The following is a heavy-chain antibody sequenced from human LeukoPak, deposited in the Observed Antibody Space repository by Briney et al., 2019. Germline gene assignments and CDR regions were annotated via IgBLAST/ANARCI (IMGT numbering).Heavy chain of an antibody. Sequence: GGSLRLSCTASGFTFSSYEMNWVRRAPGKGLGGVSYISSSGGTIHYADSVKGRFTISRDNAKNSLSLQVNSLRAEDTAVYYCARSGLEWELSWGQGTLVTVSS. CDR2: ISSSGGTI. D-gene: IGHD1-26*01. CDR1: GFTFSSYE. V-gene: IGHV3-48*03. CDR3: ARSGLEWELS. J-gene: IGHJ5*02.